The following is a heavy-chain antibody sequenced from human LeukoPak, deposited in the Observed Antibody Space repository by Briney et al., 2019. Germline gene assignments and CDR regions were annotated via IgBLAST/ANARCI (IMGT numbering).Heavy chain of an antibody. CDR3: ARHQLRHNWFDP. D-gene: IGHD1-26*01. J-gene: IGHJ5*02. V-gene: IGHV4-59*01. CDR1: GGSISSYY. CDR2: IYYSGST. Sequence: TSETLSLTCTVSGGSISSYYWSWIRQPPGKGLEWIGYIYYSGSTNYNPSLKSRVTISVDTSKNQFSLKLSSVTAADTAVYYCARHQLRHNWFDPWGQGTLVTVSS.